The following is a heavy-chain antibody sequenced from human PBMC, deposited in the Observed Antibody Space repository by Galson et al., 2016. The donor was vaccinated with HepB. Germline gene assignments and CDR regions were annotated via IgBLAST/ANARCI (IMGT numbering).Heavy chain of an antibody. V-gene: IGHV1-3*01. CDR2: INADSGDT. CDR1: GYIFINSV. D-gene: IGHD5-18*01. CDR3: ARSEIQLWLSNWFDH. Sequence: SVKVSCKASGYIFINSVIHWVRQAPGQRLEWMGWINADSGDTKYLQKFQGRLTITRDTSASTAYMELSSLRSEDTAVYYCARSEIQLWLSNWFDHWGQGTRIIVSS. J-gene: IGHJ5*02.